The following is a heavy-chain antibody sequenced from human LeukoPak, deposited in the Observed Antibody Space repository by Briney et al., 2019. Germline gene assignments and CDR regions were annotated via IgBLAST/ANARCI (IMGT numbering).Heavy chain of an antibody. Sequence: SETLSLTCTVSGGSISSSSYYWGWIRQPPGKGLEWIGSIYYSGSTYYNPSLKSRVTISVDTSKNQFSLKLSSVTAADTAVYYCARDYGYCSGGSCYPYYFDYWGQGTLVTVSS. CDR1: GGSISSSSYY. D-gene: IGHD2-15*01. V-gene: IGHV4-39*02. CDR2: IYYSGST. CDR3: ARDYGYCSGGSCYPYYFDY. J-gene: IGHJ4*02.